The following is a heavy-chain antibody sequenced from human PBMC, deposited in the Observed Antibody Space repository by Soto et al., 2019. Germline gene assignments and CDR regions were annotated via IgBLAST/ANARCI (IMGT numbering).Heavy chain of an antibody. V-gene: IGHV3-48*02. CDR3: ARDHYGDYIFDY. D-gene: IGHD4-17*01. J-gene: IGHJ4*02. CDR2: ISSGTTTI. Sequence: EVQLVESGGGFVQPGGSLRLACAASGFTFSSYSMNWVRQAPGKGLEWVSYISSGTTTIYDADSVKGRFTISRDNAKNSLYLQMNSLRDEDTAVYYCARDHYGDYIFDYWGQGTLVTVSS. CDR1: GFTFSSYS.